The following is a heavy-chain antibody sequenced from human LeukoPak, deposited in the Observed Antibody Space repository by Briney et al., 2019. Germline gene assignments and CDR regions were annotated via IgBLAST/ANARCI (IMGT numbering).Heavy chain of an antibody. CDR2: IYYSGST. CDR1: GGSVSSGSYY. V-gene: IGHV4-61*01. Sequence: SETLSLTCTVSGGSVSSGSYYWSWIRQPPGKGLEWIGYIYYSGSTNYNPSLKSQVTISVDTSKNQFSLKLSSVTAADTAVYYCAREDPRTVNWGQGTLVTVSS. CDR3: AREDPRTVN. J-gene: IGHJ4*02. D-gene: IGHD4-11*01.